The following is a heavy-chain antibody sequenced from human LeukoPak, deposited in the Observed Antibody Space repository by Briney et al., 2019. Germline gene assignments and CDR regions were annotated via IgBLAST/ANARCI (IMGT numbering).Heavy chain of an antibody. Sequence: ASVKVSCKASGYTFTGYYMHWVRQAPGQGLEWMGWINPNSGGTNYAQKFQGRVTMTRDTSISTAYMELSRLRSDDTAVYYCARDSCGSCYSWFDPWSQGTLVTVSS. J-gene: IGHJ5*02. V-gene: IGHV1-2*02. CDR1: GYTFTGYY. CDR2: INPNSGGT. CDR3: ARDSCGSCYSWFDP. D-gene: IGHD2-15*01.